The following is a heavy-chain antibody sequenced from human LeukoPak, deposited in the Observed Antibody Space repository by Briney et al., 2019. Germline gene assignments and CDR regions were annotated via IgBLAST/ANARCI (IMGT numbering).Heavy chain of an antibody. CDR3: ARWPIAAAPPVYYFDY. Sequence: GGSLRLSCAASGFTFSSYAMHWVRQAPGKGLEWVAVISYDGSNKYFADSVKGRFTIFRDNSKNTLSLQMNSLRAEDTAVYYCARWPIAAAPPVYYFDYWGQGTLVTVSS. CDR2: ISYDGSNK. D-gene: IGHD6-13*01. J-gene: IGHJ4*02. V-gene: IGHV3-30-3*01. CDR1: GFTFSSYA.